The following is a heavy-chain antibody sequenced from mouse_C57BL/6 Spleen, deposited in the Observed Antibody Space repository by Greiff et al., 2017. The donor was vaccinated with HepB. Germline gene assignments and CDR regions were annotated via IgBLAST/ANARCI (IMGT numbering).Heavy chain of an antibody. D-gene: IGHD2-4*01. J-gene: IGHJ1*03. CDR1: GYTFTSYG. CDR3: ARGGDYDEYFDV. CDR2: IYPRSGNT. V-gene: IGHV1-81*01. Sequence: QVQLKQSGAELARPGASVKLSCKASGYTFTSYGISWVKQRTGQGLEWIGEIYPRSGNTYYNEKFKGKATLTADKSSSTAYMELRSLTSEDSAVYFCARGGDYDEYFDVWGTGTTVTVSS.